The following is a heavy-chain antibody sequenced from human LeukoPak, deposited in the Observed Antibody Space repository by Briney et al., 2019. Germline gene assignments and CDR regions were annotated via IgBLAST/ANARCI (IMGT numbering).Heavy chain of an antibody. CDR2: ISDSGGST. CDR3: AKDTVAVAALFDP. Sequence: PGGSLRLPCSASGFPFSSYAMHWVRQAPGKGLEYVSAISDSGGSTYYADSVKGRFTISRDNSKNTLYLQMNSLRAEDTAVYYCAKDTVAVAALFDPWGQGTLVTVSS. V-gene: IGHV3-64*04. CDR1: GFPFSSYA. D-gene: IGHD6-19*01. J-gene: IGHJ5*02.